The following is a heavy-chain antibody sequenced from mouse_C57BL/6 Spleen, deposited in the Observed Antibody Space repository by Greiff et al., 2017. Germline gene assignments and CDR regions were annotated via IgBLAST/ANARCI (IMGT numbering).Heavy chain of an antibody. CDR1: GYTFTDYE. CDR3: ARRGYYYFDY. V-gene: IGHV1-15*01. CDR2: IDPETGGT. D-gene: IGHD2-14*01. Sequence: QVQLQQSGAELVRPGASVTLSCKASGYTFTDYEMHWVKQTPVHGLEWIGAIDPETGGTAYNQKFKGKAIMTAYKSSSTAYMELRSLTSEDSAVYYCARRGYYYFDYWGTGTTLTVSS. J-gene: IGHJ2*01.